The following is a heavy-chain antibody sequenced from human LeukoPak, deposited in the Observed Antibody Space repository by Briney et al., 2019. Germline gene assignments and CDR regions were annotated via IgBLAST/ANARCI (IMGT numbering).Heavy chain of an antibody. Sequence: SLRLSCATSGFTFDDHAMHWVRQGPGKGLEWVSGISWNSGDIDYADSVKGRFTISRDNAKNCLYLQMNSLRVEDMAVYYCAKDLTSTLNGEAFHTWGQGTMVTVSS. CDR2: ISWNSGDI. CDR1: GFTFDDHA. J-gene: IGHJ3*02. V-gene: IGHV3-9*03. CDR3: AKDLTSTLNGEAFHT. D-gene: IGHD2-8*01.